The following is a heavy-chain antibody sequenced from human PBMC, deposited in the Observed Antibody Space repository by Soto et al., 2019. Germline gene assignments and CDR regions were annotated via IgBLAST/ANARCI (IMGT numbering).Heavy chain of an antibody. CDR1: GGSISSYY. Sequence: SETLSLTCTVSGGSISSYYWSWIRQPPGKGLEWIGYIYYSGSTNYNPSLKSRVTISVDPSKNQFSLKLSSVTAADTAVYYCARHETGDGSGSYYRPYFDYWGQGTLVTVAS. CDR2: IYYSGST. CDR3: ARHETGDGSGSYYRPYFDY. D-gene: IGHD3-10*01. V-gene: IGHV4-59*08. J-gene: IGHJ4*02.